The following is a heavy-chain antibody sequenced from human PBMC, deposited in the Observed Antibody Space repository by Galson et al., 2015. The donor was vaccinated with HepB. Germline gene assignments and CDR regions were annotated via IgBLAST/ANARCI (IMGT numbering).Heavy chain of an antibody. CDR2: ISGSGGTT. Sequence: SLRLSCAASGFSFSSYAMTWVRQAPGKGLEWVSGISGSGGTTNYADSVKGRFTVSRDKSKNTLFLQMNSLRAEDTAVYYCAKGQDFWSGSCDYWGQGTLVTVSS. V-gene: IGHV3-23*01. D-gene: IGHD3-3*01. J-gene: IGHJ4*02. CDR3: AKGQDFWSGSCDY. CDR1: GFSFSSYA.